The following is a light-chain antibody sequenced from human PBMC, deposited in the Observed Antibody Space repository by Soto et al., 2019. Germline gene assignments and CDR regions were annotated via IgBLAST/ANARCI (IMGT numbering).Light chain of an antibody. Sequence: EIVLTQSPGTLSLSPGERATLSCRASQSVSSNYLAWYQQKPGQAPRLLIYGASSRATGIPDRFSGSGSGTEFTLTISRLEPEDFAVYYCQQYNNWWTFGQGTKVEIK. J-gene: IGKJ1*01. CDR2: GAS. CDR1: QSVSSNY. CDR3: QQYNNWWT. V-gene: IGKV3-20*01.